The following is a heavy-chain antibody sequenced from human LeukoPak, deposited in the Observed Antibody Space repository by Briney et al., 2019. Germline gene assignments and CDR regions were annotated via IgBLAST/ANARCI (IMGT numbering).Heavy chain of an antibody. CDR2: ISGSGGST. Sequence: GASLRLSCAASGFTYSSYAMSWVRHAPGKGLEWVSAISGSGGSTYYADSVKGRFTISRDNSKNTLYLQMNSLRAEDTAVYYCAKDGGYSYGQYYFDYWGQGTLVTVSS. D-gene: IGHD5-18*01. CDR1: GFTYSSYA. V-gene: IGHV3-23*01. CDR3: AKDGGYSYGQYYFDY. J-gene: IGHJ4*02.